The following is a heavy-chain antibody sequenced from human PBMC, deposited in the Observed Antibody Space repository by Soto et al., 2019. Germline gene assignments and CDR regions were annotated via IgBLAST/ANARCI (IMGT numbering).Heavy chain of an antibody. CDR1: GGTFSSYA. D-gene: IGHD1-1*01. V-gene: IGHV1-69*13. Sequence: GASVKVSCKASGGTFSSYAISWVRQAPGQGLEWMGGIIPIFGTANYTQKFQGRVTITADESTSTAYMELSSLRSEDTAVYYCARATTPLVDWFDPWGQGTLVTVSS. J-gene: IGHJ5*02. CDR3: ARATTPLVDWFDP. CDR2: IIPIFGTA.